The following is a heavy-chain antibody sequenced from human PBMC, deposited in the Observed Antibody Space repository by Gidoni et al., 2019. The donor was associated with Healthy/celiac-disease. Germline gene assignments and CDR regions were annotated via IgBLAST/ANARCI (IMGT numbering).Heavy chain of an antibody. D-gene: IGHD2-15*01. CDR2: IIPIFGTA. J-gene: IGHJ3*02. CDR1: GGTFSSYA. CDR3: ARPHCSGGSCYTSAGYDAFDI. Sequence: QVQLVQSGAEVKKPGSSVQVSCKASGGTFSSYAISWVRQAPGQGLEWMGGIIPIFGTANYAQKFQGRVTITADESTSTAYMELSSLRSEDTAVYYCARPHCSGGSCYTSAGYDAFDIWGQGTMVTVSS. V-gene: IGHV1-69*01.